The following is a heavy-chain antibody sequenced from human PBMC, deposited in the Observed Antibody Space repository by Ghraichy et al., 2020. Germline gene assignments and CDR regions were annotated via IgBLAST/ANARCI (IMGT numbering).Heavy chain of an antibody. CDR3: ARYQSAGYFDS. Sequence: SETLSLTCTAYGGSVGSTRYHWVWIRQPPGKGLEWVGSIYYSGNTYYNPSLKSRVTLFVDPSKNQFSVRLSSLTAADTAFYYCARYQSAGYFDSWGQGTLVTVSS. J-gene: IGHJ4*02. V-gene: IGHV4-39*01. CDR1: GGSVGSTRYH. D-gene: IGHD6-13*01. CDR2: IYYSGNT.